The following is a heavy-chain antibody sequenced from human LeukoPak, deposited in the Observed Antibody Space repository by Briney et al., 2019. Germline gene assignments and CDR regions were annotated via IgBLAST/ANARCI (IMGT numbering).Heavy chain of an antibody. CDR1: GGSISGSNYH. CDR2: VFHTGSA. CDR3: AREPNV. Sequence: PSETLSLTCTASGGSISGSNYHWGWIRQPPAKGLEWVGTVFHTGSAYYNPSLSGRTTISVDTTKNQFSLKLTSVTAADTAVYYCAREPNVWGQGTLVTVSS. V-gene: IGHV4-39*07. J-gene: IGHJ4*02.